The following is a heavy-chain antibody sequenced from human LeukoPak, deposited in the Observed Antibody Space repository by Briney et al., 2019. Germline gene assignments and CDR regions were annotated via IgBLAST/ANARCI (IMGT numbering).Heavy chain of an antibody. Sequence: GGSLRLSCAVSGFSISTFWMTWVRQAPGKGLEWVANMRGDGSRLYYMDSVKGRFTISRDNAKNSLYLQMSDLRAEDTSVYYCARDYNYCSSGRCYDAFDIMGQGTMVTVSS. CDR3: ARDYNYCSSGRCYDAFDI. CDR1: GFSISTFW. D-gene: IGHD2-2*01. CDR2: MRGDGSRL. V-gene: IGHV3-7*01. J-gene: IGHJ3*02.